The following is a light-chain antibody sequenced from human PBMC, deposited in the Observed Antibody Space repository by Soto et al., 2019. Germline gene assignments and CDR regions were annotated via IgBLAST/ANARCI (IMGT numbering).Light chain of an antibody. V-gene: IGKV3-11*01. CDR3: QQRSNWPPAT. J-gene: IGKJ3*01. CDR2: DAS. Sequence: EIVLTQSPATLSLSPGERATLSCRASQSVSSYLAWYQQKPGQAPRLLIYDASNRATGIPARFSGSGSGTDFTLTISSLEPEDFEVYYCQQRSNWPPATFGPGTKVDIK. CDR1: QSVSSY.